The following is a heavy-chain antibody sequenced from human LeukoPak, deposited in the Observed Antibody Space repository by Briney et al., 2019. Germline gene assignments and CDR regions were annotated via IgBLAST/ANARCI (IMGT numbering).Heavy chain of an antibody. CDR3: ARDGRGWYLSLNDY. CDR2: IKQDGSEK. CDR1: GFTFSSYW. V-gene: IGHV3-7*01. Sequence: GGSLRLSCAASGFTFSSYWMSWVRQAPGKGLEWVANIKQDGSEKYYVDSVKGRFTISRDNAKNSLYLQMNSLRAEDTAVYYCARDGRGWYLSLNDYWGQGTLVTVSS. D-gene: IGHD6-19*01. J-gene: IGHJ4*02.